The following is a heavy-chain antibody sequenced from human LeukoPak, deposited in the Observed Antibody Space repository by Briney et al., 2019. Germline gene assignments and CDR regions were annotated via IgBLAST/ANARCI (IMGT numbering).Heavy chain of an antibody. CDR1: GGTFSSYA. D-gene: IGHD6-13*01. CDR2: IIPIFGTA. Sequence: GASVKVSCKASGGTFSSYAISWVRQAPGQGLEWMGRIIPIFGTANYAQKFQGRVTITTDESTSTAYMELSSLRSEDTAVYYCARRRSIAAAAWGYYFDYWGQGTLVTVSS. CDR3: ARRRSIAAAAWGYYFDY. V-gene: IGHV1-69*05. J-gene: IGHJ4*02.